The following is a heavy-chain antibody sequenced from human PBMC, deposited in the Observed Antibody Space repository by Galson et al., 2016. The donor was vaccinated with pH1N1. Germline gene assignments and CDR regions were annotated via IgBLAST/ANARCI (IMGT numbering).Heavy chain of an antibody. V-gene: IGHV7-4-1*02. D-gene: IGHD3-9*01. CDR1: GFTFSTHG. J-gene: IGHJ3*02. Sequence: SCKASGFTFSTHGINWVRQAPGQGLEWMGWINAKTGNPTYAQGFTGRFVFSLDTSVNTAYLQINSLKADDTAVYYCARETPSPSPTVLRYFDWSRGLSAFDMWGRGTLVTVSS. CDR2: INAKTGNP. CDR3: ARETPSPSPTVLRYFDWSRGLSAFDM.